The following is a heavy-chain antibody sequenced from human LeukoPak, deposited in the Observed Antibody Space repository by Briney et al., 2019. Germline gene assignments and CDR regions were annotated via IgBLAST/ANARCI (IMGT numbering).Heavy chain of an antibody. D-gene: IGHD1-26*01. CDR1: GYTLTELS. J-gene: IGHJ4*02. CDR3: ATKTSGTSEDYFDY. V-gene: IGHV1-24*01. Sequence: GASVKVSCKVSGYTLTELSMHWVRQAPGKGLEWMGGFDPEDGETIYAQKFQGRVTMTEDTSTDTAYMELSSLRSEDTAVYYCATKTSGTSEDYFDYWGQGTLVTVSS. CDR2: FDPEDGET.